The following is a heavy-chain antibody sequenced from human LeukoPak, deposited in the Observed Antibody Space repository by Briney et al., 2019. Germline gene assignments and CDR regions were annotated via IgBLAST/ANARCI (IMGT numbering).Heavy chain of an antibody. CDR1: GYTFTGYY. CDR2: INTNSGGT. D-gene: IGHD4-17*01. CDR3: AARDYGDYPYYFDY. V-gene: IGHV1-2*06. Sequence: ASVKVSCKASGYTFTGYYMHWVRQAPGQGLEWMGRINTNSGGTNYAQKFQGRVTMTRDTSISTAYMELSRLRSDDTAVYYCAARDYGDYPYYFDYWGQGTLVTVSS. J-gene: IGHJ4*02.